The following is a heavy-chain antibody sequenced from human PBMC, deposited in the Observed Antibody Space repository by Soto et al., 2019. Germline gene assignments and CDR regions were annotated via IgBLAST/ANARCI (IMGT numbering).Heavy chain of an antibody. Sequence: GGSLRLSCAASVFTFSCYAMSWVRQAPGKWLEWFSAISGSGCSTXXADSVKGRXTMSKYNSKNTXYLQMXSLRAEDTAVYYCARSTGRYWRQGTLVTVSS. CDR3: ARSTGRY. CDR1: VFTFSCYA. J-gene: IGHJ4*02. V-gene: IGHV3-23*01. CDR2: ISGSGCST.